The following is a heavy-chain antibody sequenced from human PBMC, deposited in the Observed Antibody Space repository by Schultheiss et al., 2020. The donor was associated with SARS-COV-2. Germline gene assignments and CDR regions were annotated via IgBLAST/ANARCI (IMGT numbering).Heavy chain of an antibody. J-gene: IGHJ4*02. CDR2: ISGSGGST. D-gene: IGHD4-17*01. Sequence: GGSLRLSCAASGFTLSGYWMHWVRQAPGKGLMWVSAISGSGGSTYYADSVKGRFTISRDNSKNTLYLQMNSLRAEDTAVYYCARESPVTMTTVTDFDYWGQGTLVTVSS. CDR1: GFTLSGYW. V-gene: IGHV3-23*01. CDR3: ARESPVTMTTVTDFDY.